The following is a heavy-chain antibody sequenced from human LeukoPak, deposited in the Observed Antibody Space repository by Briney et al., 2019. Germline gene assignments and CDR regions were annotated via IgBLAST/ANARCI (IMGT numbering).Heavy chain of an antibody. D-gene: IGHD3-22*01. V-gene: IGHV4-31*03. Sequence: SETLSLTCTVSGGSISSGGYYWSWIRQHPGKGLEWMGYIYYSGSTYYNPSLKSRVTISVDTSKNQFSLKLSSVTAADTAVYYCARVDSSGYYHFDYWGQGTLVTVSS. J-gene: IGHJ4*02. CDR1: GGSISSGGYY. CDR3: ARVDSSGYYHFDY. CDR2: IYYSGST.